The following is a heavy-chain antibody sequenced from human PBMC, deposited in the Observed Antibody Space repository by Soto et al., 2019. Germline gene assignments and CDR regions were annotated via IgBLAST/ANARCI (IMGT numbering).Heavy chain of an antibody. J-gene: IGHJ5*02. CDR3: VPSRDYLDRNWLDP. CDR2: ISYHGSNK. CDR1: GFTFSAYG. V-gene: IGHV3-30*03. Sequence: PGGSLRLSCAASGFTFSAYGMHWVRQAPGKGLEWVAFISYHGSNKYYADSVKGRFTISRDNSKNSVYLQMNSLRAEDTALYYSVPSRDYLDRNWLDPWGQGTLVTVSS. D-gene: IGHD3-3*01.